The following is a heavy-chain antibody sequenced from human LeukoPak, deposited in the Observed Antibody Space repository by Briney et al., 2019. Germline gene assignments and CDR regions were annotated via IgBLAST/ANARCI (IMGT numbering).Heavy chain of an antibody. V-gene: IGHV3-30-3*01. Sequence: GRSLRLSCTASGFTFSSYAVRGVRQAPGKGLEWVEVISYDGSNKYYADSVKGRFPISRDNSKNTLYLQMNSLRAEDTAVYYCARGEVTTGTWFDPWGQGTLVTVSS. D-gene: IGHD4-17*01. J-gene: IGHJ5*02. CDR3: ARGEVTTGTWFDP. CDR1: GFTFSSYA. CDR2: ISYDGSNK.